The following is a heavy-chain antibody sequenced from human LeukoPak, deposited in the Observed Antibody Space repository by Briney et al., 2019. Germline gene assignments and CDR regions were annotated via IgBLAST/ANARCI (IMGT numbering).Heavy chain of an antibody. CDR3: ARDCSGYDGDYYYYMDV. J-gene: IGHJ6*03. V-gene: IGHV1-2*02. Sequence: ASVKVSCRASGYTFTGYYMHWVRQAPGQGLEWMGWINPNSGGTNYAQKFQGRVTMTRDTSISTAYMELSRLGSDDTAVYYCARDCSGYDGDYYYYMDVWGKGTTVTVSS. D-gene: IGHD5-12*01. CDR2: INPNSGGT. CDR1: GYTFTGYY.